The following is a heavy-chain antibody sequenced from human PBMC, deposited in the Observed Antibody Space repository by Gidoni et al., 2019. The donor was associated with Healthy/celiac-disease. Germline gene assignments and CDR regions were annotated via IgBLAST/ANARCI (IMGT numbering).Heavy chain of an antibody. V-gene: IGHV3-30-3*01. Sequence: QVQLVESGGGVVQPGRSLRLSCSASGFTFSSYAMHWVRQAPGKGLEWVAVISYDGSNKYYADSVKGRFTISRDNSKNTLYLQMNSLRAEDTAVYYCARVGVDYSNYENWFDPWGQGTLVTVSS. CDR2: ISYDGSNK. CDR3: ARVGVDYSNYENWFDP. J-gene: IGHJ5*02. CDR1: GFTFSSYA. D-gene: IGHD4-4*01.